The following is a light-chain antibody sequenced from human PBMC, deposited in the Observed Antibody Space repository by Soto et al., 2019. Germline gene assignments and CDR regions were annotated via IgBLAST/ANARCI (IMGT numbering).Light chain of an antibody. CDR3: QQSYSIPYI. V-gene: IGKV1-39*01. J-gene: IGKJ2*01. CDR1: QSISTN. CDR2: AAS. Sequence: DIQMTQSPSSLSAFAGDRVTITCRASQSISTNLNWYQQKPGKAPKLLIYAASSLQSGVPSRFSVSGSGTDFTLTITSLQPEDFATYYCQQSYSIPYIFGQGTKLYIQ.